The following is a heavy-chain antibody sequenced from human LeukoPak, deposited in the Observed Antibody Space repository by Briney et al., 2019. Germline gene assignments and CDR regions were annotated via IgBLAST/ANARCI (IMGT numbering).Heavy chain of an antibody. D-gene: IGHD3-10*01. CDR1: GFTFSNAW. J-gene: IGHJ4*02. V-gene: IGHV3-15*01. Sequence: GGSLRLSCAASGFTFSNAWMSWVRQAPGKGLEWVGRIKSKTDGGTTGYAAPVKGRFTISRDDSKNTLYLQMNSLKTEDTAVYYCTTDGDYGSGSPDYWGQGTLVTVSS. CDR2: IKSKTDGGTT. CDR3: TTDGDYGSGSPDY.